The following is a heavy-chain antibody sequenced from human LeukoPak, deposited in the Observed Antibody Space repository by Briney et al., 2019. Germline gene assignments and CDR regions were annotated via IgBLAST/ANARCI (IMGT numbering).Heavy chain of an antibody. CDR3: ARPYYDSSGYWSRATQFDY. Sequence: GESLKISCKGSGHSFTTYWIDWGHQMPGKGLEWMGIIYPDESDTRYSPSFQGHVTISADKSISTAYLQWSSLKASDTAMYYCARPYYDSSGYWSRATQFDYWGQGTLVTVSS. J-gene: IGHJ4*02. CDR1: GHSFTTYW. V-gene: IGHV5-51*07. CDR2: IYPDESDT. D-gene: IGHD3-22*01.